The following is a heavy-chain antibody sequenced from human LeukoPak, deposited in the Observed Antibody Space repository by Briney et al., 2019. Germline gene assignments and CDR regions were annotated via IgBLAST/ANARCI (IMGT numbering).Heavy chain of an antibody. Sequence: SETLSLTCTVSGGSISSSSYYWGWIRQPPGEGLEWIASIYSSGSTYYNPSLLSRVTISVDTSKNQFSLKVSSVTAADTAVYYCARYVLYGSGKYYFDYWGQGSLVTVSS. CDR2: IYSSGST. D-gene: IGHD3-10*01. J-gene: IGHJ4*02. CDR3: ARYVLYGSGKYYFDY. CDR1: GGSISSSSYY. V-gene: IGHV4-39*01.